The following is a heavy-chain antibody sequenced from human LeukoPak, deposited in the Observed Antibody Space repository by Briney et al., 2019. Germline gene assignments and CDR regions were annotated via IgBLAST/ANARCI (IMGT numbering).Heavy chain of an antibody. V-gene: IGHV3-20*04. Sequence: GGSLRLSCAASGFTFSNFAMSWVRQAPGKGLEWVSGINWNGGSTGYADSVKGRFTISRDNAKNSLYLQMNSLRAEDTALYYCARTSVLRFLEWLTYQAGYYYYMDVWGKGTTVTVSS. J-gene: IGHJ6*03. D-gene: IGHD3-3*01. CDR3: ARTSVLRFLEWLTYQAGYYYYMDV. CDR2: INWNGGST. CDR1: GFTFSNFA.